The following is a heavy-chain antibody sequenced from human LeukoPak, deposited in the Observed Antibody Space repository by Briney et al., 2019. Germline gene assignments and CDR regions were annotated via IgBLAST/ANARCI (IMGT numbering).Heavy chain of an antibody. CDR1: GGTFSSYA. CDR3: ARDLDMLVVVPAAPVYYYGMDV. D-gene: IGHD2-2*01. J-gene: IGHJ6*02. Sequence: SVKVSCKASGGTFSSYAISWVRQAPGQGLEWMGRIIPILGIANYAQKFRGRVTITADKSTSTAYMELSSLRSEDTAVYYCARDLDMLVVVPAAPVYYYGMDVWGQGTTVTVSS. CDR2: IIPILGIA. V-gene: IGHV1-69*04.